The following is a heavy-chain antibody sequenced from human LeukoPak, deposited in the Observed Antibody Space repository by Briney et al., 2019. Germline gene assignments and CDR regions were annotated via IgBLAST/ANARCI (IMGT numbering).Heavy chain of an antibody. D-gene: IGHD3-10*01. J-gene: IGHJ6*03. CDR1: GFTFSRYA. V-gene: IGHV3-30*04. CDR2: ISYDGSNK. Sequence: PGGSLRLSCAASGFTFSRYAMHWVRQAPGKGLEWVAVISYDGSNKNYADSVKGRFTISRDNSKNTLYLQMNSLRAEDTAVYYCARAGRGDLYSIYYYMDVWGKGTTVTVSS. CDR3: ARAGRGDLYSIYYYMDV.